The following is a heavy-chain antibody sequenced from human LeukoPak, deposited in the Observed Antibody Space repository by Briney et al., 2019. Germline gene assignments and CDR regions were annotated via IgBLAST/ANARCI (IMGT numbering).Heavy chain of an antibody. Sequence: SVKVSCKASGGTFSSYAISWVRQAPGQGLEWMGGIIPIFGTANYAQKFQGRVTITADESTSTAYMELSSLRSEDTAVYHCAVNPTYCSSTSCYVGTYWGQGTLVTVSS. J-gene: IGHJ4*02. CDR2: IIPIFGTA. CDR1: GGTFSSYA. CDR3: AVNPTYCSSTSCYVGTY. D-gene: IGHD2-2*01. V-gene: IGHV1-69*01.